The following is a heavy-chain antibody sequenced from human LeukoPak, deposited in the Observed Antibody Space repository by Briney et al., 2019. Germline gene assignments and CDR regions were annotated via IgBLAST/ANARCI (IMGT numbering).Heavy chain of an antibody. V-gene: IGHV3-11*01. CDR2: ISSSGSTI. J-gene: IGHJ4*02. Sequence: PGRSLRLSCAASGFTFSDNGIHWVRQAPGKGLEWVSYISSSGSTIYYADSVKGRFTISRDNAKNSLYLQMNSLRAEDTAVYYCARAPGTYYDFWSGYYFDYWGQGTLVTVSS. CDR3: ARAPGTYYDFWSGYYFDY. CDR1: GFTFSDNG. D-gene: IGHD3-3*01.